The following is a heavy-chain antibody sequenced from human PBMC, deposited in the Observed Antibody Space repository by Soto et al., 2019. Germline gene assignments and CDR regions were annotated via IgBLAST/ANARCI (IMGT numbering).Heavy chain of an antibody. Sequence: GGSLRLSCAASGFTFSSYSMNWVRQAPGKGLEWVSSISSSSSYIYYADSVKGRFTISRDNAKNSLYLQMNSLRAGDTAVYYCARSYCSGGSCYSHIDYWGQGTLVTVSS. CDR2: ISSSSSYI. CDR3: ARSYCSGGSCYSHIDY. J-gene: IGHJ4*02. CDR1: GFTFSSYS. D-gene: IGHD2-15*01. V-gene: IGHV3-21*01.